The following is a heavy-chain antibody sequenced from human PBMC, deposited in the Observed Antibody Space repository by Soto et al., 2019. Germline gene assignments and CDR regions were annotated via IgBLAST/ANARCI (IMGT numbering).Heavy chain of an antibody. CDR1: VYTFRNFG. Sequence: QIQLLQSGAEVKKPGASVKVTCKASVYTFRNFGISWVRQAPGQGLEWMGWISAYNANANYAQKFQGRLTMTADTSTSTAYMELRSPRSDDTAVYYCARENSYFDYWGQGTLVTVSS. CDR2: ISAYNANA. V-gene: IGHV1-18*01. J-gene: IGHJ4*02. CDR3: ARENSYFDY.